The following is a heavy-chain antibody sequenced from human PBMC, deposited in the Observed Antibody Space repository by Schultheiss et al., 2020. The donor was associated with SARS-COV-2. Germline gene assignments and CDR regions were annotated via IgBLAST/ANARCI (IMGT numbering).Heavy chain of an antibody. CDR1: GYTTFTNYF. CDR2: SNPSGVST. J-gene: IGHJ4*02. D-gene: IGHD2-15*01. Sequence: ASVKVSCKASGYTTFTNYFIHWVRQAPGQGLEWMAISNPSGVSTNSAQKFQGRVTLTRDTSTDTVHMELSSLRSEDTAVYYCASGHCSGGTCYSTPMGEYGGQGTLVTVSS. V-gene: IGHV1-46*01. CDR3: ASGHCSGGTCYSTPMGEY.